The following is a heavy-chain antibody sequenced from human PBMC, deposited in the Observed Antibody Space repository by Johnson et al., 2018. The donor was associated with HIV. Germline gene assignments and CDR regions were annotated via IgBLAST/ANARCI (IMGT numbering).Heavy chain of an antibody. CDR3: ARQHYYDSSGQGGGLDI. Sequence: VQLVESGGDVVRPGGSLRLSCAGSGFIFDDYGMRWVRQPPGKGLEWVSGINWNGGSVGYADSVKGRVIISRDNANNSLYLQMNSLRAEDTALYYCARQHYYDSSGQGGGLDIWGQGTMVTVSS. V-gene: IGHV3-20*04. CDR2: INWNGGSV. D-gene: IGHD3-22*01. CDR1: GFIFDDYG. J-gene: IGHJ3*02.